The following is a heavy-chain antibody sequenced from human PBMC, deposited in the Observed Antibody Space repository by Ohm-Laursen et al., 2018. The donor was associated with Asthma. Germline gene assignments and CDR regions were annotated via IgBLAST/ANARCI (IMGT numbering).Heavy chain of an antibody. CDR1: GFTFSSYS. CDR2: IAYDGSNK. Sequence: SLRLSCAASGFTFSSYSMHWVRQAPGKGLEWVAVIAYDGSNKYYADSVKGRFTISRDNSKNTLYLQMNSLRAEDTAVYYCAKAYGEAFDIWGQGTMVTVSS. V-gene: IGHV3-30*04. CDR3: AKAYGEAFDI. D-gene: IGHD4-17*01. J-gene: IGHJ3*02.